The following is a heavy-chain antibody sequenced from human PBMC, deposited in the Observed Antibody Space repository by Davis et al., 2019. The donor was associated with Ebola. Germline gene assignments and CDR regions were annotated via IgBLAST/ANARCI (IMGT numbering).Heavy chain of an antibody. D-gene: IGHD1-26*01. V-gene: IGHV1-46*01. Sequence: KFQGRVTMTRDTSTSTVYMELSRLRSDDTAVYYCARSGPIAGDAFDIWGQGTMVTVSS. CDR3: ARSGPIAGDAFDI. J-gene: IGHJ3*02.